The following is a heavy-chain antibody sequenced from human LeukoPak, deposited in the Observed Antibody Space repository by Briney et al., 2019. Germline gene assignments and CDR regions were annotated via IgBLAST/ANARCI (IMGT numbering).Heavy chain of an antibody. CDR1: GFTLSNNW. CDR2: INSDGSST. CDR3: ARERDDSSGPTGLDY. D-gene: IGHD3-22*01. Sequence: GGSLRLSCAASGFTLSNNWMHWVRQAPGKGLVWVSRINSDGSSTTYADSVKGRFTISRDNAKNTLYLQMNSLRVEDTAVYYCARERDDSSGPTGLDYWGQGTLVTVSS. J-gene: IGHJ4*02. V-gene: IGHV3-74*01.